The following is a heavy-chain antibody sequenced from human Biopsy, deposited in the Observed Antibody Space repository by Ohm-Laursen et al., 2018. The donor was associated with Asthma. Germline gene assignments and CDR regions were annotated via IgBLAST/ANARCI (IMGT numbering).Heavy chain of an antibody. CDR1: GFTFSSYA. V-gene: IGHV3-23*01. Sequence: SLRLSCTATGFTFSSYALSWVRQAPGKGLEWVSGISGDAQRTYYEDSVKGRFTISRDNSKNTIYLQLNSLRAEDTAVYYCTRTTTVTTTYAMDVWGRGTTVTVSS. CDR2: ISGDAQRT. D-gene: IGHD4-17*01. J-gene: IGHJ6*02. CDR3: TRTTTVTTTYAMDV.